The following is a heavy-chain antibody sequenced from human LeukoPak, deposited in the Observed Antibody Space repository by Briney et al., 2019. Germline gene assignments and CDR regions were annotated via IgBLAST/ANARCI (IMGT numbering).Heavy chain of an antibody. CDR3: ARVSSSWYRGAFDI. CDR1: GFTFSSYE. CDR2: ISSSGSTI. Sequence: PGGSLTLSCAASGFTFSSYEMNWVRQAPGKGLEWVSYISSSGSTIYYADSVKGRFTISRDNAKNSLYLQMNSLRAEDTAVYYCARVSSSWYRGAFDIWGQGTMVTVSS. J-gene: IGHJ3*02. D-gene: IGHD6-13*01. V-gene: IGHV3-48*03.